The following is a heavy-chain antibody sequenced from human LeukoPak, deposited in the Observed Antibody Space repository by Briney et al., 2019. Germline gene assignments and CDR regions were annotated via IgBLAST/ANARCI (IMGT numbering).Heavy chain of an antibody. CDR2: ITWSGSTI. CDR1: GFTLSSYS. J-gene: IGHJ4*02. CDR3: TRVGYIDEGIDY. V-gene: IGHV3-48*01. D-gene: IGHD5-24*01. Sequence: GGSLRLSCAASGFTLSSYSMNWVRQAPGKGLEWISHITWSGSTIFYADSVKGRFTISRDSAKNSLYLQMNSLRAEDTAIYYCTRVGYIDEGIDYWGQGTLVTVPS.